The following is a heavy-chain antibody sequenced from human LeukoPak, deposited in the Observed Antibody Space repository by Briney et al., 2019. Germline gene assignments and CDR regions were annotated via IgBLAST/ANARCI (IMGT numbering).Heavy chain of an antibody. V-gene: IGHV1-18*01. CDR1: GYTFTSYG. CDR3: ATSSVAPEWYYYYYGMDV. Sequence: RASVKVSCKASGYTFTSYGISWVRQAPGQGLEWMGWISAYNGNTNYAQMLQGRVTMTTDTSTSTAYMELRSLRSDDTAVYYCATSSVAPEWYYYYYGMDVWGQGTTVTVSS. D-gene: IGHD6-19*01. J-gene: IGHJ6*02. CDR2: ISAYNGNT.